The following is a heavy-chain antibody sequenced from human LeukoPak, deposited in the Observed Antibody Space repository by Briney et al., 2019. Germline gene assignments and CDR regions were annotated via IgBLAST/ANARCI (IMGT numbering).Heavy chain of an antibody. D-gene: IGHD3-22*01. CDR3: AREGPYYYDSSGYYNTEWDFQH. J-gene: IGHJ1*01. CDR2: INTNTGNP. V-gene: IGHV7-4-1*02. CDR1: GYTFTGYY. Sequence: AASVKVSCKASGYTFTGYYMHWVRQAPGQGLEWMGWINTNTGNPTYAQGFTGRFVFSLDTSVSTAYLQISSLKAEDTAVYYCAREGPYYYDSSGYYNTEWDFQHWGQGTLVTVSS.